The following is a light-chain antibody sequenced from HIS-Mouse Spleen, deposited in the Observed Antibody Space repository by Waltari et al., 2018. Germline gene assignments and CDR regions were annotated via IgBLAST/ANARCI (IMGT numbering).Light chain of an antibody. V-gene: IGLV2-14*03. CDR1: RTDVGGYNY. CDR3: SSYTSSSTRV. Sequence: QSALTPPASVSGSPGQSITISRTRTRTDVGGYNYVPWYQQHPGKAPTLMIYDVSNRPSGVSNRFSGSKSGNTASLTISGLQAEDEADYYCSSYTSSSTRVFGGGTKLTVL. J-gene: IGLJ3*02. CDR2: DVS.